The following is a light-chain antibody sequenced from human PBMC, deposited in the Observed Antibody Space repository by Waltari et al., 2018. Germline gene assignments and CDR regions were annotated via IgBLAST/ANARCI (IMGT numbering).Light chain of an antibody. CDR2: DAS. CDR1: PSVSSF. CDR3: QQRSNVLFA. Sequence: EVVLTQSPATLSLSPGERATLSCRASPSVSSFLAWYQQKPGQAPRLLIYDASTRDPGIPARFSGSGSGTDFTLTISSLEPEDFAVYYCQQRSNVLFAFGPGTKVDFK. J-gene: IGKJ3*01. V-gene: IGKV3-11*01.